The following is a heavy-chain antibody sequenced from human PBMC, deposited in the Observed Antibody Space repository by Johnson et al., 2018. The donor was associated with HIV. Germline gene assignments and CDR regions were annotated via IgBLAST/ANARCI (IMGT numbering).Heavy chain of an antibody. CDR2: IRYDGSNK. V-gene: IGHV3-30*02. Sequence: QVQLVESGGGVVQPGGSLRLSCAASGFTFSSYGMHWVRQAPGKGLEWVAFIRYDGSNKYYADSVKGRFTISRDNSKNALYLQMNSLRAEDTAVYSCAKDIYGYDAFDIWGQGTMVTVSS. CDR3: AKDIYGYDAFDI. J-gene: IGHJ3*02. D-gene: IGHD5-24*01. CDR1: GFTFSSYG.